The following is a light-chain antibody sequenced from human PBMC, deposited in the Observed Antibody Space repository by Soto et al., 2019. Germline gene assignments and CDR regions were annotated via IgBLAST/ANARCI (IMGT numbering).Light chain of an antibody. Sequence: EIVMTQSPGTLSVSPGERATLSCRASQSVSSDLAWYQQKPGQALRLLIYGASIRATGVAARFSGSGSGTEFTLTISSLQSEDFALYHCQQYNSWPPTFGQGTKVEIK. V-gene: IGKV3-15*01. CDR2: GAS. CDR3: QQYNSWPPT. CDR1: QSVSSD. J-gene: IGKJ1*01.